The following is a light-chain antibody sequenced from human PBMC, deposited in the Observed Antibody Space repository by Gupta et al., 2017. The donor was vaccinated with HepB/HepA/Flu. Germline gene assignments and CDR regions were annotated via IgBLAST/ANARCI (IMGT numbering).Light chain of an antibody. CDR2: GAS. CDR1: QSISTN. Sequence: EIVMTQSPPIVTMSPGERATLSCRASQSISTNVACYQEKPGPPPRLLIYGASTRAILIPARFSGSGSGTEFTLTISSLQSEDFAVYYCQQYKTWPLTFGGGTKVEVK. V-gene: IGKV3-15*01. CDR3: QQYKTWPLT. J-gene: IGKJ4*01.